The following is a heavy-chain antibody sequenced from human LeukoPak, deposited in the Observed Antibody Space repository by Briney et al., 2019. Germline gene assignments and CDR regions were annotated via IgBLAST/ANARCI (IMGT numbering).Heavy chain of an antibody. V-gene: IGHV3-23*01. CDR2: ISDSGGIT. J-gene: IGHJ3*01. Sequence: GGSLRLSCAASGFTFSIFAMNWVRQGPGKGLEWVAVISDSGGITYYADSLKGRFTISRDNSKNTLYLQMNSLRAEDTAVYYCAKDIVPNYGSTFDFWGQGTMVTVSS. CDR1: GFTFSIFA. D-gene: IGHD1-7*01. CDR3: AKDIVPNYGSTFDF.